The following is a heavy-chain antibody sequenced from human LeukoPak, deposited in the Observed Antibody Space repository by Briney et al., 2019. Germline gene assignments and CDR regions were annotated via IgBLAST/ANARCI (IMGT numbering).Heavy chain of an antibody. CDR2: ISSSSSTI. D-gene: IGHD3-3*01. J-gene: IGHJ4*02. CDR3: AKGNDFWSGYFDY. Sequence: GGSLRLSCAASGFTFSSYSLNWVRQAPGKGLEWVSYISSSSSTIYYADSVKGRFTISRDNAKNSLYLQMNSLRAEDTAVYYCAKGNDFWSGYFDYWGQGTLVTVSS. CDR1: GFTFSSYS. V-gene: IGHV3-48*04.